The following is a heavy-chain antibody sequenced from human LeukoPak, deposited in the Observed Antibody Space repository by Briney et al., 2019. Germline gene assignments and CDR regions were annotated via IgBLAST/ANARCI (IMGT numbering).Heavy chain of an antibody. CDR1: SGSISSYY. V-gene: IGHV4-59*01. D-gene: IGHD3-22*01. CDR2: IYYSGST. CDR3: ARATWLPVGLYYYDSSGYYYYFDY. Sequence: TSETLSLTCTVSSGSISSYYWSWIRQPPGKGLEWIGYIYYSGSTNYNPSLKSRVTISVDTSKNQFSLKLSSVTAADTAVYYCARATWLPVGLYYYDSSGYYYYFDYWGQGTLVTVSS. J-gene: IGHJ4*02.